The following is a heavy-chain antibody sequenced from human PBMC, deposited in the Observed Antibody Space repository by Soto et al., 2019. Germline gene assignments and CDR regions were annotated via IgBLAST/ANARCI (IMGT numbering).Heavy chain of an antibody. V-gene: IGHV3-30*03. D-gene: IGHD1-7*01. J-gene: IGHJ4*02. Sequence: PGGSLRLSCAASGFTFSSYGMHWVRQAPGKGLEWVAVISYDGSNKYYADSVKGRFTISRDNSKNTLYLQMNSLRAEDTAVYYCARVTGITGTTSYWGQGTLVTVSS. CDR2: ISYDGSNK. CDR1: GFTFSSYG. CDR3: ARVTGITGTTSY.